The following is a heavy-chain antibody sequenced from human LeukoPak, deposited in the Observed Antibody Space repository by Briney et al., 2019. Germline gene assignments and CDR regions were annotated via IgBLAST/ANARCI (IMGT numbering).Heavy chain of an antibody. CDR2: ISGYNGNT. V-gene: IGHV1-18*01. CDR1: GGTFSSYA. J-gene: IGHJ4*02. Sequence: ASVKVSCKASGGTFSSYAISWVRQAPGQGLEWMGWISGYNGNTNYAQKFLGRVSMTADTATSTAYMELRSLTSDDTAMYYCARSGRGTYYYFDLWGQGTLVTVSS. CDR3: ARSGRGTYYYFDL. D-gene: IGHD5-12*01.